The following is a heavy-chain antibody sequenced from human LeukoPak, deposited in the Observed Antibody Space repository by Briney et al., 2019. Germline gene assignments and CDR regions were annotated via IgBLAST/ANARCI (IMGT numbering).Heavy chain of an antibody. D-gene: IGHD3-10*02. CDR1: GFTVSSNY. J-gene: IGHJ6*04. V-gene: IGHV3-11*04. CDR2: ISSSGSTI. CDR3: AELGITMIGGV. Sequence: GGSLRLSCAASGFTVSSNYMSWVRQAPGKGLEWVPYISSSGSTIYYADSVKGRFTISRDNAKNSLYLQMNSLRAEDTAVYYCAELGITMIGGVWGKGTTVTISS.